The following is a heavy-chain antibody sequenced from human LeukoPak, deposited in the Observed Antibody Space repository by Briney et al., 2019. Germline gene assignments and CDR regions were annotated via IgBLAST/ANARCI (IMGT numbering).Heavy chain of an antibody. D-gene: IGHD1-14*01. CDR1: GFTFSSYA. CDR2: ISSSGSSS. V-gene: IGHV3-23*01. Sequence: GGSLRLSCAASGFTFSSYAMSWVRQAPGKGLEWVSAISSSGSSSYYADSVKGRFTISRDNAKNTLYLQMNSLRAEDTAVYYCAKGPETGRFDYWGQGTLVTVSS. CDR3: AKGPETGRFDY. J-gene: IGHJ4*02.